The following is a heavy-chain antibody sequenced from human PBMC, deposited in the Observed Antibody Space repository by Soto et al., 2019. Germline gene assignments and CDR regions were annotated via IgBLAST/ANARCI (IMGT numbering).Heavy chain of an antibody. J-gene: IGHJ4*02. CDR2: IIPIFGTA. CDR3: ARVVEDYYDSSGYQSDYFDY. CDR1: GGTFSSYA. V-gene: IGHV1-69*06. Sequence: SVKVSCKASGGTFSSYAISWVRQAPGQGLEWMGGIIPIFGTANYAQKFQGRVTITADKSTGTAYMELSSLRSEDTAVYYCARVVEDYYDSSGYQSDYFDYWGQGTLVTVSS. D-gene: IGHD3-22*01.